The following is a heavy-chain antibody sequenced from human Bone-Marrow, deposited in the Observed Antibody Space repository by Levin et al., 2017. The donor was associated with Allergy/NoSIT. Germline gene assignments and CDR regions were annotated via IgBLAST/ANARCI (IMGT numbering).Heavy chain of an antibody. J-gene: IGHJ4*02. CDR2: IIPILTVP. CDR1: GGTFSSHG. Sequence: PGGSLRLSCKASGGTFSSHGFTWVRQAPGHGLEWMGSIIPILTVPKYAQQFQGRVTITADTSTNTVYMELSSLTSDDTAVYFCARSKDSVMVFDHWGQGTLVTVSS. D-gene: IGHD3-10*01. CDR3: ARSKDSVMVFDH. V-gene: IGHV1-69*04.